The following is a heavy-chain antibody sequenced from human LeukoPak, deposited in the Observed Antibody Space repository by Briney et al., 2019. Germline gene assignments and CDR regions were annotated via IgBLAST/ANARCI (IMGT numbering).Heavy chain of an antibody. CDR1: GFTFSSYG. CDR2: IRYDGSNK. Sequence: GGSLRLSCAASGFTFSSYGMHWVRQAPGKGLEWVAFIRYDGSNKYYADSVKGRFTISRDNSKNTLYLQMNSLRAEDTAVYYCAKEEDAGVPGPRFDYWGQGTLVTVSS. CDR3: AKEEDAGVPGPRFDY. V-gene: IGHV3-30*02. J-gene: IGHJ4*02. D-gene: IGHD3-10*01.